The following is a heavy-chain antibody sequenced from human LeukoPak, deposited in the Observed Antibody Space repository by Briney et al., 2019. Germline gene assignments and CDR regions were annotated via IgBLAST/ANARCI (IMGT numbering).Heavy chain of an antibody. CDR1: GDSISSYY. J-gene: IGHJ6*03. CDR2: IYYSGST. CDR3: ARGRKVAVFGYYYMDV. V-gene: IGHV4-59*01. D-gene: IGHD3-16*01. Sequence: SETLSLTCTVSGDSISSYYWSWIRQPPGKGLEWIGYIYYSGSTNYNPSLKSRVTISVDTSKKQFSMKLSSVTAADTAVYYCARGRKVAVFGYYYMDVWGKGTTVTVSS.